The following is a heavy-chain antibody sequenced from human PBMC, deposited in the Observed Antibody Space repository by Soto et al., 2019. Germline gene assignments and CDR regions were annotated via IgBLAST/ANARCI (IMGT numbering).Heavy chain of an antibody. Sequence: GESLKISCKGSGYSFSSYWIGWVRQMPGKGLEWMGIIYPRDSDTRYSPSFQGQVTISADKSISTAYLQWSSLKASDTAMYDCPRPPDNWNPFDYWGQGTLVTDAS. J-gene: IGHJ4*02. V-gene: IGHV5-51*01. CDR1: GYSFSSYW. CDR2: IYPRDSDT. CDR3: PRPPDNWNPFDY. D-gene: IGHD1-20*01.